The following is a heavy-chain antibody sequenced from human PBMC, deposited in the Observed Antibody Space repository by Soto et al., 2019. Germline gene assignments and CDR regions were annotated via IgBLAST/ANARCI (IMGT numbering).Heavy chain of an antibody. V-gene: IGHV1-69*13. Sequence: SVKVSCKASGGTFSSYAISWVRQAPGQGLEWMGGIIPIFGTANYAQKFQGGVMITADESTSTAYMELSSLRSEDTAVYYCARDSDYNFWSGPRAPYKYYYYYGMDVWGQGTTVTVSS. CDR2: IIPIFGTA. CDR1: GGTFSSYA. J-gene: IGHJ6*02. CDR3: ARDSDYNFWSGPRAPYKYYYYYGMDV. D-gene: IGHD3-3*01.